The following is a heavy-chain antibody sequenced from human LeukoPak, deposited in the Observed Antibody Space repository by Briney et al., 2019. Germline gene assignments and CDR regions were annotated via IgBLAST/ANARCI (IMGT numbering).Heavy chain of an antibody. J-gene: IGHJ5*01. V-gene: IGHV3-74*01. Sequence: GGSLRLSCAASGFSFSNYWMHWVRQAPGKGLVWVSRINSDGSGTTYADSVRGRFTISRDNAKNTLYLQVNSLRAEDTAVYYCARTEGTVAYDSWGQGTLVTVSS. CDR1: GFSFSNYW. CDR3: ARTEGTVAYDS. D-gene: IGHD4-23*01. CDR2: INSDGSGT.